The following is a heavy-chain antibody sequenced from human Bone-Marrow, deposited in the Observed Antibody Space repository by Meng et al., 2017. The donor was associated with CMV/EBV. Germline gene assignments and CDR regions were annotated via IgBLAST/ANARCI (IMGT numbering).Heavy chain of an antibody. CDR3: ARLKPYYYGSGSYSPGPSYSYGMDV. CDR1: GYSFTSYW. CDR2: IYLGDSDT. D-gene: IGHD3-10*01. J-gene: IGHJ6*02. Sequence: KVSCKGSGYSFTSYWIGWVRQMPGKGLEWMGIIYLGDSDTRYSPSFQGQVTISADKSISTAYLQWSSLNASDTAMYYCARLKPYYYGSGSYSPGPSYSYGMDVWGQGTTVTVSS. V-gene: IGHV5-51*01.